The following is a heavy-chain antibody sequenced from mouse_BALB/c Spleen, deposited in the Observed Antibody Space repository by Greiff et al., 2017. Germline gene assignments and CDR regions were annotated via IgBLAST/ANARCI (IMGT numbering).Heavy chain of an antibody. Sequence: VKLMESGPGLVAPSQSLSITCTVSGFSLTSYGVHWVRQPPGKGLEWLGVIWAGGSTNYNSALMSRLSISKDNSKSQVFLKMNSLQTDDTAMYYCARDLGSRAWFAYWGQGTLVTVSA. CDR3: ARDLGSRAWFAY. CDR2: IWAGGST. J-gene: IGHJ3*01. CDR1: GFSLTSYG. D-gene: IGHD1-1*01. V-gene: IGHV2-9*02.